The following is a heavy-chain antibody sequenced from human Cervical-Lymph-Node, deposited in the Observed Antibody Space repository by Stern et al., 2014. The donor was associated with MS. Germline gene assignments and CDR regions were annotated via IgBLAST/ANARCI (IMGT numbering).Heavy chain of an antibody. CDR1: GGSFSGYY. CDR2: INHSGST. J-gene: IGHJ4*02. Sequence: QVQLQQWGAGLLKPSETLSLTCAVYGGSFSGYYWSWIRQPPGKGLEWIGEINHSGSTNYNPSLKSRVTISVDTSKNQFSLKLSSVTAADTAVYYCARSPRSTSCYAYDYWGQGTLVTVSS. D-gene: IGHD2-2*01. V-gene: IGHV4-34*01. CDR3: ARSPRSTSCYAYDY.